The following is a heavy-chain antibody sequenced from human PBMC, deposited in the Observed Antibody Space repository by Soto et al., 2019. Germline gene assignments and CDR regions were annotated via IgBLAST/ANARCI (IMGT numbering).Heavy chain of an antibody. J-gene: IGHJ4*02. CDR1: GFMFGSYW. V-gene: IGHV3-7*03. Sequence: GGSLRLACTASGFMFGSYWMTWVRHVPGKGLQWVANIKRDGSEKYYVDFVKGRFTISRDNADNSVFLDMNNLRVDDTATYYCARVRATDYEIDYWGQGALVTVSS. D-gene: IGHD4-17*01. CDR3: ARVRATDYEIDY. CDR2: IKRDGSEK.